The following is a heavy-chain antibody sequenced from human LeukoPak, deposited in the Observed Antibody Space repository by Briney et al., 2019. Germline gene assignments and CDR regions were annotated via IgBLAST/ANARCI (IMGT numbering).Heavy chain of an antibody. D-gene: IGHD6-13*01. Sequence: SETLSLTCTVSGGSISSYYWSWIRQPPGKGLEWIGYIYYSGSTNYNPSLKSRVTISVDTSKNQFTLKLSSVTAADTAVYYCARHYSSSWYPSEMNWFDPWGQGTLVTVSS. J-gene: IGHJ5*02. CDR3: ARHYSSSWYPSEMNWFDP. V-gene: IGHV4-59*08. CDR2: IYYSGST. CDR1: GGSISSYY.